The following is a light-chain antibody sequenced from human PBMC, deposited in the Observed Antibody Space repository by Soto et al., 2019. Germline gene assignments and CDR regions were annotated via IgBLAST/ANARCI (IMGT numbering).Light chain of an antibody. Sequence: EIVLTQSPATLSLSPGERATLSCRASQSISIYLAWYQQKPGQAPRLPIYDVFNRATGIPARFSGSGSGTDFTLTISSLEPEDFAVYYCQQRSNWPPEITFGQGTRLEIK. CDR2: DVF. CDR1: QSISIY. V-gene: IGKV3-11*01. CDR3: QQRSNWPPEIT. J-gene: IGKJ5*01.